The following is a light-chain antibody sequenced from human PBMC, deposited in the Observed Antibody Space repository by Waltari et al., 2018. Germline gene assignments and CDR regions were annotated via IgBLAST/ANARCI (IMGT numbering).Light chain of an antibody. J-gene: IGLJ2*01. CDR2: TDD. V-gene: IGLV1-47*02. CDR3: AAWDDSPSGHVV. Sequence: SVLTQPPSASGAPGQRVTIPCSGSSSTIGRHYVSWYQQLPGTAPKLLIYTDDQRAAGVPDRVSASKSGTSASLAISGLRSEDEADYYCAAWDDSPSGHVVFGGGTKLTVL. CDR1: SSTIGRHY.